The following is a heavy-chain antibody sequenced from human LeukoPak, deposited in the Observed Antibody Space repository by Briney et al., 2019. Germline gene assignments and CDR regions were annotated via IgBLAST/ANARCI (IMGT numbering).Heavy chain of an antibody. CDR3: ANTGYGDYVLMG. CDR1: GGSISSSSYY. V-gene: IGHV4-39*07. J-gene: IGHJ4*02. CDR2: INHSGST. Sequence: PSETLSLTCTVSGGSISSSSYYWSWIRQPPGKGLEWIGEINHSGSTNYNPSLKSRVTISVDTSKNQFSLKLSSVTAADTAVYYCANTGYGDYVLMGWGQGTLVTVSS. D-gene: IGHD4-17*01.